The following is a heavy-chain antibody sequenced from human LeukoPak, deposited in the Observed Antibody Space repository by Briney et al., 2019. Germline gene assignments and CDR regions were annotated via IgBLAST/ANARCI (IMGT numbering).Heavy chain of an antibody. V-gene: IGHV3-23*01. D-gene: IGHD2-15*01. Sequence: QAGGSLRLSCAASGFTFSSYAMSWVRQAPGKGLEWVSGISGSGGSTYYADFVKGRFTISRDNSKNTLYLQMNSLRAEDTAVYYCAKGCSGGSCYVRFDYWGQGTLVTVSS. CDR1: GFTFSSYA. CDR3: AKGCSGGSCYVRFDY. CDR2: ISGSGGST. J-gene: IGHJ4*02.